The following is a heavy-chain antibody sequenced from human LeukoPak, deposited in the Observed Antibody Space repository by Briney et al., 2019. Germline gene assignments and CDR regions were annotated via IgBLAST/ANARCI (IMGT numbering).Heavy chain of an antibody. Sequence: SETLSLTCTVSGGSISSYYWSWIRQPPGKGLEWIGEINHSGSTNYNPSLKSRVTISVDTSKNQFSLKLSSVTAADTAVYYCARGLVGYCSGGSCDPSDYWGQGTLVTVSS. CDR1: GGSISSYY. CDR3: ARGLVGYCSGGSCDPSDY. CDR2: INHSGST. V-gene: IGHV4-34*01. D-gene: IGHD2-15*01. J-gene: IGHJ4*02.